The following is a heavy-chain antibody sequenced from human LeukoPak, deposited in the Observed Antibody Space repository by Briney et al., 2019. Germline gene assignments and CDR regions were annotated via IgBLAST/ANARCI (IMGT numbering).Heavy chain of an antibody. CDR1: GFTVSTNY. D-gene: IGHD6-13*01. J-gene: IGHJ4*02. V-gene: IGHV3-66*01. CDR3: ARDRGGSRSDC. Sequence: PGGSLRLSCAASGFTVSTNYMSRVRQAPGKGLEWVSVIYSGGTTYYADSVKGRFTISRDNSKNTLYLQMNGLRAEDTAVYYCARDRGGSRSDCWGQGTLVTVSS. CDR2: IYSGGTT.